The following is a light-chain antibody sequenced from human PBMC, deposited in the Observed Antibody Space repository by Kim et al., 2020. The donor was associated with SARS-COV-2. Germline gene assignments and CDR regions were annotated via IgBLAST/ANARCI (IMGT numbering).Light chain of an antibody. Sequence: LSPGDRATLSCRANESISSYLVWYQQKVGQAPRLLIYDAANRATGIPARFSGRGSGTDFTLTISGLETEDFAIYYCQQRSKWPLTFGGGTKVDIK. CDR2: DAA. CDR3: QQRSKWPLT. J-gene: IGKJ4*01. CDR1: ESISSY. V-gene: IGKV3-11*01.